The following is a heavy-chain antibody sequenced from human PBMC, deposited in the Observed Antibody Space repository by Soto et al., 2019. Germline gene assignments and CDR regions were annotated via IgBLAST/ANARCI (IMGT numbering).Heavy chain of an antibody. Sequence: QVQLVESGGGVVQPGRSLRLSCAASGFTFSSYGMHWVRQVPGKGLGWGAVIWYDGSNKYYADSVKGRFTISRDNSKNTLYLQMNSLRAEDTAVYYCARVNVLLWFGESLGGMDVWGQGTTVTVSS. CDR3: ARVNVLLWFGESLGGMDV. CDR2: IWYDGSNK. CDR1: GFTFSSYG. D-gene: IGHD3-10*01. J-gene: IGHJ6*02. V-gene: IGHV3-33*01.